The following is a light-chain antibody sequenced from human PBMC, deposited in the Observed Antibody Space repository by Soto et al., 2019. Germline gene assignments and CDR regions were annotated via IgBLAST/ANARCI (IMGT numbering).Light chain of an antibody. J-gene: IGKJ3*01. V-gene: IGKV1-12*01. CDR3: QQGHSFPFT. CDR1: QGISTW. CDR2: AAS. Sequence: DIQMTQSPSFVSASVGDRVNITCRVSQGISTWLAWYQQKPGKAPNLLIYAASSLHTGVPSRFSGYRSGSDFILTINSLQPEDFATYFCQQGHSFPFTFGPGTIVDIK.